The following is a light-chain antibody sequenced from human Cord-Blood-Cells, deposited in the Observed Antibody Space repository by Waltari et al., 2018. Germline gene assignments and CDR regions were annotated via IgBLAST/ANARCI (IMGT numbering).Light chain of an antibody. J-gene: IGKJ4*01. CDR2: GAS. CDR1: QSVSSN. CDR3: QQYNNWPLT. V-gene: IGKV3-15*01. Sequence: EIVMTQSPATLSVSPGERATLSRRARQSVSSNLAWYQQKPGQSPRPLIYGASTGATGIPARFSGSGSGTEFTLTISSLQSEDFAVYYCQQYNNWPLTFGGGTKVEIK.